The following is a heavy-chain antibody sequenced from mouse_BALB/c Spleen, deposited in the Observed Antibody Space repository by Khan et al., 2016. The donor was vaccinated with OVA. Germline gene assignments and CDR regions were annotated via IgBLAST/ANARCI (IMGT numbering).Heavy chain of an antibody. J-gene: IGHJ2*01. CDR2: INSNGGST. CDR3: ARMARTIN. V-gene: IGHV5-6-3*01. Sequence: EVQLVESGEGLVQPGGSLKLSCAASGFTFSSYGMSWVRQTPDKRLELVATINSNGGSTYYPDSVEGRFTISRDNAKNTLYLQMSSLKSEDTAMYYCARMARTINWGQGTTLTVSS. CDR1: GFTFSSYG.